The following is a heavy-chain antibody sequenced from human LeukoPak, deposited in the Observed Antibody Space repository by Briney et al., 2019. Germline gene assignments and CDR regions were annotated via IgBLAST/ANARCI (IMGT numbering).Heavy chain of an antibody. CDR2: IYYSGST. D-gene: IGHD6-6*01. Sequence: PSETLSLTCTVSAGSINNYYWSWIRQPPGKGLEWIGYIYYSGSTNYNPSLKSRVTISVDTSKKQVSLNLSSVTAADTAVYYCARVAAWYVGMDVWGQGTTVTVSS. CDR1: AGSINNYY. V-gene: IGHV4-59*01. J-gene: IGHJ6*02. CDR3: ARVAAWYVGMDV.